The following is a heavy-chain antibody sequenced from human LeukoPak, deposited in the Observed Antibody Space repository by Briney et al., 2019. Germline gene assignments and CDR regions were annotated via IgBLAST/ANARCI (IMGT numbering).Heavy chain of an antibody. CDR3: AKDRLYYDFWSGYYKGSILDD. J-gene: IGHJ4*02. CDR2: ISYDGRNK. D-gene: IGHD3-3*01. V-gene: IGHV3-30*18. CDR1: GFSFSSYG. Sequence: GRSLRLSCAASGFSFSSYGMHWVRQAPGKGLEWVAVISYDGRNKYYADSVKGRFTISRDNSKNTLYLQMNSLRAEDTAVYYCAKDRLYYDFWSGYYKGSILDDWGQGTLVTVSS.